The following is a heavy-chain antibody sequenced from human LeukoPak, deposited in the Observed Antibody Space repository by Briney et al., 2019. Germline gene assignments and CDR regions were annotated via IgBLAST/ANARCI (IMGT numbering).Heavy chain of an antibody. D-gene: IGHD3-3*01. J-gene: IGHJ5*02. CDR2: IAYDGSRK. CDR1: GFIFSSYS. V-gene: IGHV3-30*03. CDR3: TRYDSSRFDP. Sequence: GGSLRLSCAASGFIFSSYSVNWVRQAPGKGLEWVTGIAYDGSRKHYADSVRGRFTISRDNSRNTMDLQMNSLRVEDTAVYHCTRYDSSRFDPWGQGTLVIVSS.